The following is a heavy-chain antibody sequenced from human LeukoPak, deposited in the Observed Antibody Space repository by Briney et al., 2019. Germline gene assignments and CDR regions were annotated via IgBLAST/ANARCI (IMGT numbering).Heavy chain of an antibody. V-gene: IGHV4-59*01. CDR3: ARDITIFGLGWFDP. CDR2: IYYSGST. CDR1: GGSISSYY. D-gene: IGHD3-3*01. Sequence: SETLSLTCTVSGGSISSYYWSWIRQPAGKGLEWIGYIYYSGSTNYNPSLKSRVTISVDTSKNQFSLKLSSVTAADTAVYYCARDITIFGLGWFDPWGQGTLDTVSS. J-gene: IGHJ5*02.